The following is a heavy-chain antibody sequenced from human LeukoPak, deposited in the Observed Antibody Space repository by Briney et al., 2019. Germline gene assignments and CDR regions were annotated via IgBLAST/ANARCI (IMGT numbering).Heavy chain of an antibody. J-gene: IGHJ6*03. Sequence: GGSLRLSCAASGFTFSSYEMNWVRQAPGKGLEWVSYISSSGSTIYYADSVKGRFTISRDNAKNSLYLQMNSLRAEDTAVYYCARVPCSSLLVYYYYYYMDVWGKGTTVTISS. CDR2: ISSSGSTI. CDR3: ARVPCSSLLVYYYYYYMDV. V-gene: IGHV3-48*03. CDR1: GFTFSSYE. D-gene: IGHD2-2*01.